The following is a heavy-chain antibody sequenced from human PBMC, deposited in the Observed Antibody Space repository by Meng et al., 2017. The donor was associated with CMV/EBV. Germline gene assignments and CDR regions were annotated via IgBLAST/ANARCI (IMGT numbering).Heavy chain of an antibody. Sequence: GESLKISCAASGFTFSSYGMNWVRQAPGKGLEWVAFIRYDGSNKYYADSVKGRFTISRDNSKNTLYLQMNSLRAEDTAVYYCAKDFYDFWSGYLIDYYYYYGMDVWGQGTTVTVSS. CDR3: AKDFYDFWSGYLIDYYYYYGMDV. CDR1: GFTFSSYG. D-gene: IGHD3-3*01. CDR2: IRYDGSNK. J-gene: IGHJ6*02. V-gene: IGHV3-30*02.